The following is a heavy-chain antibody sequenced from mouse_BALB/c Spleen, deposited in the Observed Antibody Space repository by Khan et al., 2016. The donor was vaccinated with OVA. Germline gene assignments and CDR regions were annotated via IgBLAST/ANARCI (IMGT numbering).Heavy chain of an antibody. Sequence: VQLQESGAELVRPGASVKLSCKTSGYILTSYWIHWVKQRSGKGLEWIARIYPGTDNTYYNEKLKDKATLTADKSSSTAYMQLSSLKSEDSAVYFCAREEALYYFDYWGQGTTLTVSS. CDR3: AREEALYYFDY. V-gene: IGHV1S132*01. J-gene: IGHJ2*01. CDR1: GYILTSYW. CDR2: IYPGTDNT. D-gene: IGHD3-2*02.